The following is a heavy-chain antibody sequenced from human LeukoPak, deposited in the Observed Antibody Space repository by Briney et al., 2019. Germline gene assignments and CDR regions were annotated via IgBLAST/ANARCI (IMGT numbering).Heavy chain of an antibody. Sequence: GGSLRLSCAASGFTFSSYEMNWVRQAPGKGLEWVSYISSSGSTIYYADSVKGRFTISRDNAKNSLYLQMNSLRAEDTALYYCARAFKYSMSGYFFDYWGQGTLVTVSS. D-gene: IGHD2-21*01. J-gene: IGHJ4*02. CDR3: ARAFKYSMSGYFFDY. CDR1: GFTFSSYE. CDR2: ISSSGSTI. V-gene: IGHV3-48*03.